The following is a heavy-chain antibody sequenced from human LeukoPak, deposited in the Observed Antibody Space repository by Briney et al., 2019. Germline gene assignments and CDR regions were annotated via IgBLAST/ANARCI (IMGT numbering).Heavy chain of an antibody. CDR2: IYYSGST. Sequence: SETLSLTCTVSGVSISSGDYYWSWIRQPPGKGLEWIGYIYYSGSTYYNPSLKSRATISVDTSKNQFSLKLSSVTAADTAVYYCARAELLTCWFDPWGQGTLVTVSS. V-gene: IGHV4-30-4*01. D-gene: IGHD1-26*01. CDR1: GVSISSGDYY. J-gene: IGHJ5*02. CDR3: ARAELLTCWFDP.